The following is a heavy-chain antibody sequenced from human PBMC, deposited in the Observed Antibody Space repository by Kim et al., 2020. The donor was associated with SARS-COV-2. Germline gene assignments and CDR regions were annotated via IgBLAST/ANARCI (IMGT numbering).Heavy chain of an antibody. Sequence: SADSVQGRFTLSRDNSKSTLYLQMRSLRPDDTAVYYCAQLSPTYTSSCFAYWGQGTLVTVSS. J-gene: IGHJ4*02. V-gene: IGHV3-23*01. CDR3: AQLSPTYTSSCFAY. D-gene: IGHD2-2*01.